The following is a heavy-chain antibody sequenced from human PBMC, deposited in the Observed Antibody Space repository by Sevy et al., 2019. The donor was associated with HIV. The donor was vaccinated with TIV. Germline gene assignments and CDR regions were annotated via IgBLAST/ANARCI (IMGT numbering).Heavy chain of an antibody. CDR1: GFTFSSYA. Sequence: GGSLRLSCAASGFTFSSYAMSWVRQAPGKGLEWVSAISGSGGSTYYADSVKGWFTISRDNSKNTLYLQMNSRRAEDTAVYYCAKDQGPGRTIFGVVIPDYYYYGMDVWGQGTTVTVSS. D-gene: IGHD3-3*01. CDR2: ISGSGGST. V-gene: IGHV3-23*01. J-gene: IGHJ6*02. CDR3: AKDQGPGRTIFGVVIPDYYYYGMDV.